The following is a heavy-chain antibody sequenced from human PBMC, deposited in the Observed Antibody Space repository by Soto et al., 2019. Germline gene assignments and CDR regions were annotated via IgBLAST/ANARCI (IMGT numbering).Heavy chain of an antibody. D-gene: IGHD5-18*01. Sequence: EVQLEESGGALVQPGRSLRLSCAASGFTFDDYAMHWVRHVLGKGLEWVSSISWNSGNIGYADSVKGRFTTSRDNAKNSLYLQMNSLRPEDTALYYCVRSKGGYSYRTPFDYWGQGTLVTVSS. V-gene: IGHV3-9*01. CDR2: ISWNSGNI. CDR3: VRSKGGYSYRTPFDY. J-gene: IGHJ4*02. CDR1: GFTFDDYA.